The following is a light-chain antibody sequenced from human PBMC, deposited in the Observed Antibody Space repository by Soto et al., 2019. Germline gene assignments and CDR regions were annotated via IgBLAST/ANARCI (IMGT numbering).Light chain of an antibody. CDR1: NIGSKN. J-gene: IGLJ2*01. Sequence: SYELTQPLSVSVALGQTARITCGGNNIGSKNVHWYQQKPGQAPVLVIYRDSNRPSGIPERFSGSNSGNTATLTISRAQAGEDYEYYCQVWDSSTVVFGGGTKLTVL. V-gene: IGLV3-9*01. CDR2: RDS. CDR3: QVWDSSTVV.